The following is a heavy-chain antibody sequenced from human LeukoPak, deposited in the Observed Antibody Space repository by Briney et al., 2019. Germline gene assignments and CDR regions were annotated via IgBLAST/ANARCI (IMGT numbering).Heavy chain of an antibody. J-gene: IGHJ4*02. D-gene: IGHD3-9*01. CDR3: AREYYDILTGYHDY. CDR1: GYTFTGYY. V-gene: IGHV1-2*02. Sequence: GASVKVSCKASGYTFTGYYMHWVRQAPGQGLEWMGWINPNSGGTNYAQKFQGRVTMTRDTSISTAYMELSRLRSDDTAVYYWAREYYDILTGYHDYWGQGTLVTVSS. CDR2: INPNSGGT.